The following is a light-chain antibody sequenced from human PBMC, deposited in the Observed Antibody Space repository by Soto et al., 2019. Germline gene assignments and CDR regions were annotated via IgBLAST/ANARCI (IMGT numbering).Light chain of an antibody. V-gene: IGKV1-39*01. CDR1: QSISSY. Sequence: DIQMTQSPSSLSASVGDRVTITCRASQSISSYLNWYQQKPGKAPKLLIYAASSLQSGVPSRFSGSGSGTDFTITIGSLQPEDFATYYCQQSYSTLMYTFGQGTKLEIK. CDR2: AAS. CDR3: QQSYSTLMYT. J-gene: IGKJ2*01.